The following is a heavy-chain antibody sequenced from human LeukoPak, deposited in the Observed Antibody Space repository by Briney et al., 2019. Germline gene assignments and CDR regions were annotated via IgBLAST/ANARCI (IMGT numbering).Heavy chain of an antibody. J-gene: IGHJ4*02. Sequence: SVKVSCKASGGTFSSYAISWVRQAPGEGLEWMGGIIPIFGTANYAQKFQGRVTITADESTSTAYMELSSLRSEDTAVYYCARDLFIRGELPHFDYWGQGTLVTVSS. CDR3: ARDLFIRGELPHFDY. CDR1: GGTFSSYA. D-gene: IGHD1-26*01. V-gene: IGHV1-69*01. CDR2: IIPIFGTA.